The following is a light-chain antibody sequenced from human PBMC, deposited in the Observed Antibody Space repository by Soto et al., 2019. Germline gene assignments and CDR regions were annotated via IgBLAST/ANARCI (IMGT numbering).Light chain of an antibody. CDR1: SSDVGGYNY. CDR3: SSYTSSSTLLYV. Sequence: QSVLTQPASLSGSPGQSITISCTRTSSDVGGYNYVSWYQQHPGKAPKLMIYDVSNRPSGVSNRFSGSKSGNTASLTISGLQAEDEADYYCSSYTSSSTLLYVFGTGTKVTVL. CDR2: DVS. V-gene: IGLV2-14*01. J-gene: IGLJ1*01.